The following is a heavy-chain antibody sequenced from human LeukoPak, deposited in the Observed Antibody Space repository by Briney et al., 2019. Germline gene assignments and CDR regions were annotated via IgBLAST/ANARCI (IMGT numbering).Heavy chain of an antibody. CDR2: INTNTGNP. D-gene: IGHD3-10*01. CDR3: PWDSVLLWFGESYYFDY. J-gene: IGHJ4*02. V-gene: IGHV7-4-1*02. CDR1: GYTFTSYA. Sequence: ASVKVSCKASGYTFTSYAMNWVRQAPGQGLEWMGWINTNTGNPTYAQGFTGRFVFSLDTSVSTAYLQISSLKAEDTAVYYCPWDSVLLWFGESYYFDYWGQGTLVTVSS.